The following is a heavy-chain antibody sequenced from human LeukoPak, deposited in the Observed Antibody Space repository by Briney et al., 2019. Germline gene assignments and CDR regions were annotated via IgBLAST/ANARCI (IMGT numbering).Heavy chain of an antibody. CDR3: AKYKAVGGYYYDSSGYYSYYFDY. V-gene: IGHV3-23*01. D-gene: IGHD3-22*01. CDR2: ISGSGGST. CDR1: GFTFSSYA. J-gene: IGHJ4*02. Sequence: PGGSLRLSCAASGFTFSSYAMSWVRQAPGKGLEWVSAISGSGGSTYYADSVKGRSTISRDNSKNTLYLQMNSLRAEDTAVYYCAKYKAVGGYYYDSSGYYSYYFDYWGQGTLVTVSS.